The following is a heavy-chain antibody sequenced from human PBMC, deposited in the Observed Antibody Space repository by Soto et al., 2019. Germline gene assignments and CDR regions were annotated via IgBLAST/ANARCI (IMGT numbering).Heavy chain of an antibody. CDR1: GGTFSSYA. V-gene: IGHV1-69*12. CDR2: IIPIFGTA. Sequence: QVQLVQSGAEVKKPGSSVKVSCKASGGTFSSYAISWVRQAPGQGLEWMGGIIPIFGTANYAQKFQGRVTITADESTSTAYMELSSLRSEDTAVYYCAREHDGSYFSSGNWFDPWGQGTLVTVSS. D-gene: IGHD1-26*01. J-gene: IGHJ5*02. CDR3: AREHDGSYFSSGNWFDP.